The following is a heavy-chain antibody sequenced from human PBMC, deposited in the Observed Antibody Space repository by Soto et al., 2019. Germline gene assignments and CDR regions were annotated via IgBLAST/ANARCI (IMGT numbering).Heavy chain of an antibody. CDR1: GFTFSSYA. J-gene: IGHJ2*01. CDR2: ISGSGGST. V-gene: IGHV3-23*01. Sequence: GWSLRLSCAASGFTFSSYAMSWVRQAPGKGLEWVSAISGSGGSTYYADSVKGRFTISRDNSKNTLYLQMNSLRAEDTAVYYCAKLGWGIHWYFDLWGRGTLVTVSS. D-gene: IGHD7-27*01. CDR3: AKLGWGIHWYFDL.